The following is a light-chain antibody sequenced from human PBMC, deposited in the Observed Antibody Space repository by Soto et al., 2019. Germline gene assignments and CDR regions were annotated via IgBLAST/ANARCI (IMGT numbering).Light chain of an antibody. CDR2: GAS. Sequence: EIVMSQSPATLSVSPGDGATLSCRASKSVSSNLAWYQQKPGQAPRLLIFGASTRATGIPARFSGSGSGTEFTLTISSLQSEDFAVYYCQQYYNWPPYTFGQGTKLEIK. CDR3: QQYYNWPPYT. CDR1: KSVSSN. V-gene: IGKV3-15*01. J-gene: IGKJ2*01.